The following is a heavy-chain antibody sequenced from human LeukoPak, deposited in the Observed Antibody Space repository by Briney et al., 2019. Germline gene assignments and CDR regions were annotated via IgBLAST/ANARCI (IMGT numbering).Heavy chain of an antibody. Sequence: ASVEVSCKASGYTFTGYYFHWVRQAPGQGLEWMGWINPNTAGTNYAQKFLGGVTLTWDTSISTAYMELNRLTSDDTAVYYCATSAGDYRAGHYYYMGVWGKGTSVTVSS. CDR1: GYTFTGYY. V-gene: IGHV1-2*02. J-gene: IGHJ6*03. D-gene: IGHD4-11*01. CDR2: INPNTAGT. CDR3: ATSAGDYRAGHYYYMGV.